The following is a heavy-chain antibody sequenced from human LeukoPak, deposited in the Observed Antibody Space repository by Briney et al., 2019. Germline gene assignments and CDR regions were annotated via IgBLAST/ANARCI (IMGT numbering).Heavy chain of an antibody. CDR1: GFTFSGYW. CDR3: ARFRRSSSAY. J-gene: IGHJ4*02. V-gene: IGHV3-7*01. CDR2: INRDGSDT. Sequence: GGSLRLSCAASGFTFSGYWMSWVRQAPGKGLEWVANINRDGSDTQYVDSVKGRFTISRDNAKNSLYLQMNSLRAEDTAVYYCARFRRSSSAYWGQGSLVTVSS.